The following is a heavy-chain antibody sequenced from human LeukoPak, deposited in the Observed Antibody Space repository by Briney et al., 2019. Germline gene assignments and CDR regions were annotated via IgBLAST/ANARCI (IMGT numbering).Heavy chain of an antibody. V-gene: IGHV4-39*01. D-gene: IGHD2-15*01. CDR3: ARLQWSLAEYFQH. Sequence: PSETLSLTCTVSGGSISSSSYYWGWIRQPPGKGLEWIGSIYYSGSTYYNLSLKSRVTISVDTSKNQFSLKLSSVTAADTAVYYCARLQWSLAEYFQHWGQGTLVTVSS. J-gene: IGHJ1*01. CDR2: IYYSGST. CDR1: GGSISSSSYY.